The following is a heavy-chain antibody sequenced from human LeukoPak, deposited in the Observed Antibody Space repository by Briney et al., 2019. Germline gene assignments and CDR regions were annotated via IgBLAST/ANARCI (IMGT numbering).Heavy chain of an antibody. CDR2: IYYSGST. CDR1: GGSISSSSYY. Sequence: SETLSLTCTVSGGSISSSSYYWGWIRQPPGKGLEWIGSIYYSGSTYYNPSLKSRVTISVDTSKNQFSLKLSSVTAADTAVYYCARVLKNYDILTGYRHPFDYWGQGTLVTVSS. J-gene: IGHJ4*02. D-gene: IGHD3-9*01. CDR3: ARVLKNYDILTGYRHPFDY. V-gene: IGHV4-39*01.